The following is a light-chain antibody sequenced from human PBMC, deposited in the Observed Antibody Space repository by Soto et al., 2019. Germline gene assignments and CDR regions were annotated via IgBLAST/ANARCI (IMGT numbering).Light chain of an antibody. CDR1: QSISSW. Sequence: DIRMTQSPSTLSASVGDRVTITCRASQSISSWLAWYQQKPGKAPKLLIYDASSLESGVASRFSGSGSGTEFPLTIIRLQPYDFATYYCHQYNSDFTFGGGTKVEIK. J-gene: IGKJ4*01. CDR3: HQYNSDFT. V-gene: IGKV1-5*01. CDR2: DAS.